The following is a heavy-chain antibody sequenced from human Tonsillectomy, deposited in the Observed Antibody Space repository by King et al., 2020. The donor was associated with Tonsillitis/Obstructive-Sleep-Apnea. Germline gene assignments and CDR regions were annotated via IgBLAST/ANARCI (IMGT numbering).Heavy chain of an antibody. CDR2: ISYDGSNK. CDR1: GFTFSSYG. V-gene: IGHV3-30*18. Sequence: VQLVESGGGVVQPGRSLRLSCAASGFTFSSYGMHWVRQAPGKGLEWVAVISYDGSNKYYADSVKGRFTISRDNSKNTLYLQMNSLRAEDTAVYYCAKEHYDFWGGYYTGNWFDPWGQGTLVTVSS. D-gene: IGHD3-3*01. CDR3: AKEHYDFWGGYYTGNWFDP. J-gene: IGHJ5*02.